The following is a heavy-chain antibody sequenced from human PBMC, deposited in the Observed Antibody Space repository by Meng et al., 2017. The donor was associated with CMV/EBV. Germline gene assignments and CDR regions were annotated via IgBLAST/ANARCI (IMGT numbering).Heavy chain of an antibody. CDR3: AREKDGYNPYYYGMDV. CDR1: GGSFSGYY. CDR2: INHSGST. D-gene: IGHD5-24*01. Sequence: GSLRLSCAVYGGSFSGYYWSWIRQPPGKGLEWIGEINHSGSTNYNPSLKSRVTISVDTSKNQFSLKLSSVTAADTAVYYCAREKDGYNPYYYGMDVWGQGTTVTVSS. J-gene: IGHJ6*02. V-gene: IGHV4-34*01.